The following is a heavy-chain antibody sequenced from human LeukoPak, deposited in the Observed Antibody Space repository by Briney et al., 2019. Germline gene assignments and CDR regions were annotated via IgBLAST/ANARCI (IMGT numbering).Heavy chain of an antibody. CDR2: IYSGGST. CDR3: ARAWGLGYCSGGSCYTDPYYFDY. V-gene: IGHV3-53*01. D-gene: IGHD2-15*01. CDR1: GFTVSSNY. Sequence: GGSLRLSCAVSGFTVSSNYMSWVRQAPGKGLEWVSVIYSGGSTYYADSVKGRFTISRDNSKNTLYLQMNSLRAEDTAVYYCARAWGLGYCSGGSCYTDPYYFDYWGQGTLVTVSS. J-gene: IGHJ4*02.